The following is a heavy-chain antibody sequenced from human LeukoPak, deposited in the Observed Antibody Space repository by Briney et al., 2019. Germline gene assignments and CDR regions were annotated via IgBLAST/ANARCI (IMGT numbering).Heavy chain of an antibody. CDR3: ARVRSSGWYGY. CDR1: GYSISSGYY. Sequence: SETLSLTCTVSGYSISSGYYWGWIRQPPGKGLEWIGSIYHSGSTYYNPSLKSRVTISVDTSKNQFSLKLSSVTAADTAVYYCARVRSSGWYGYWGQGTLVTVSS. D-gene: IGHD6-19*01. J-gene: IGHJ4*02. CDR2: IYHSGST. V-gene: IGHV4-38-2*02.